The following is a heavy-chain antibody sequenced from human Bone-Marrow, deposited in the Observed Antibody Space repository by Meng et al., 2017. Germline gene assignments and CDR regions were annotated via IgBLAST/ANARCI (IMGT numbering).Heavy chain of an antibody. CDR3: ATSDSSGYYLDY. CDR2: IYYSGST. Sequence: QLQLQESGPGLVKPSETLSLTCTVSGGSISSSNYYWGWIRQPPGKGLEWIGSIYYSGSTYYNPSLKSRVTISVDTSKNQFSLKLSSVTAADTAMYYCATSDSSGYYLDYWGQGTLVTVS. D-gene: IGHD3-22*01. J-gene: IGHJ4*02. CDR1: GGSISSSNYY. V-gene: IGHV4-39*01.